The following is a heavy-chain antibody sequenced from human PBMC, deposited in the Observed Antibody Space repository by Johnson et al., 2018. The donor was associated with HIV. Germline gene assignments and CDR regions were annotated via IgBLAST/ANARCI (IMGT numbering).Heavy chain of an antibody. CDR3: AREELEPDVFDI. D-gene: IGHD1-1*01. Sequence: QVQLVESGGGVVQPGGSLRLSCAAFGFTFSYYGMHWVRQAPGKGLEWVAFIRYDGDNKYYGDSVKGRFTISRDNSKDTLYLQMNGLRPEDTAVYYCAREELEPDVFDIWGQGTMVTVSA. CDR2: IRYDGDNK. CDR1: GFTFSYYG. V-gene: IGHV3-30*02. J-gene: IGHJ3*02.